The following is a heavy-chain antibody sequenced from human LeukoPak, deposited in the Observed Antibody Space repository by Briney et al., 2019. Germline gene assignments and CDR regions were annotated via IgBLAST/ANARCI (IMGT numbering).Heavy chain of an antibody. V-gene: IGHV4-61*01. CDR2: IYYSGST. CDR3: ARGEENYYGSGSRLHFDY. CDR1: GYSISSGYY. J-gene: IGHJ4*02. Sequence: SETLSLTCTVSGYSISSGYYWSWIRQPPGKGLEWIGYIYYSGSTNYNPSLKSRVTISVDTSKNQFSLKLSSVTAADTAVYYCARGEENYYGSGSRLHFDYWGQGTLVTVSS. D-gene: IGHD3-10*01.